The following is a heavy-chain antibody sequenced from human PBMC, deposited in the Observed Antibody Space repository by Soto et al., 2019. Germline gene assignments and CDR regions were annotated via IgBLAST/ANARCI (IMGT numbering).Heavy chain of an antibody. Sequence: GGSLRLSCAASGFTFGDYWMHWVRQPPGKGPEWVSRMTGDGRTTQYADSVKGRFTASRGNAKSTLYLQMNSLRAEDTAVYYCATAEVDYWGPGTLVTV. CDR3: ATAEVDY. J-gene: IGHJ4*02. CDR1: GFTFGDYW. V-gene: IGHV3-74*03. CDR2: MTGDGRTT.